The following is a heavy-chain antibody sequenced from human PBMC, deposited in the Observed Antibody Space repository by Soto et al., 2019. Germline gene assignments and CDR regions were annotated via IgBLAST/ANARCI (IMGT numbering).Heavy chain of an antibody. CDR2: IGDSGAGT. V-gene: IGHV3-23*01. J-gene: IGHJ4*02. Sequence: EVQLLESGGGLVQPGGSLRLSCAASGFTFSSSAMTWVRQAPGKGLEWVSAIGDSGAGTYYADSVKGRFTISRDNSKNTLDLQMNSLRAEDTAIYYCATSLITYYFDYWGQGTLVTVSS. CDR3: ATSLITYYFDY. CDR1: GFTFSSSA. D-gene: IGHD1-20*01.